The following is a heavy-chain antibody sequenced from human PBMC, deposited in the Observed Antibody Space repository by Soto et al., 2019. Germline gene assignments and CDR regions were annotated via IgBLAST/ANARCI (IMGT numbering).Heavy chain of an antibody. CDR2: IIPIFGTA. V-gene: IGHV1-69*12. Sequence: QVQLVQSGAEVKKPGSSVKVSCKASGGTFSSYAISWVRQAPGQGLEWMGGIIPIFGTANYAQKFQGRVTITADESTSTADMELSSMRSEDTAVYYCARGKETYYDSSGYYLRDNGFDPWGQGTLVTVSS. J-gene: IGHJ5*02. CDR3: ARGKETYYDSSGYYLRDNGFDP. CDR1: GGTFSSYA. D-gene: IGHD3-22*01.